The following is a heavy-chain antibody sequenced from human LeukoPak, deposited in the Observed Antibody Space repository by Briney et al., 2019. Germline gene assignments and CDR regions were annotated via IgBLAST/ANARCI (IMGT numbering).Heavy chain of an antibody. CDR3: AKDYSYDILTGGRLDY. V-gene: IGHV3-9*03. J-gene: IGHJ4*02. CDR1: GFTFSNYA. Sequence: GGSLRLSCAASGFTFSNYAMNWVRQAPGKGLEWVSGISWNSGSIGYADSVKGRFTISRDNAKNSLYLQMNSLRAEDMALYYCAKDYSYDILTGGRLDYWGQGTLITVSS. CDR2: ISWNSGSI. D-gene: IGHD3-9*01.